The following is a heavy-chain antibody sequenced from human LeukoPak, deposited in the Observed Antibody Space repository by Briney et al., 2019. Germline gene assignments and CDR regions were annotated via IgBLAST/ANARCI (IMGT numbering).Heavy chain of an antibody. CDR1: GFTFSSYA. CDR3: ARAYYDSSGYYAEYFQH. V-gene: IGHV3-23*01. Sequence: GGSLRLYCAASGFTFSSYAMSWVRQAPGKGLEWVSAISGSGGSTYYADSVKGRFTISRDNAKNTLYLQMNSLGAEDTAVYYCARAYYDSSGYYAEYFQHWGQGTLVTVSS. CDR2: ISGSGGST. D-gene: IGHD3-22*01. J-gene: IGHJ1*01.